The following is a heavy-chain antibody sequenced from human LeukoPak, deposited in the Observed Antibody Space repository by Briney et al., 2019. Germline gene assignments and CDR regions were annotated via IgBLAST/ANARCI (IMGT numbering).Heavy chain of an antibody. CDR3: ARSGITMVGGASIGLLTFDI. Sequence: PGGSLRLSCAASGFTFSYYWMHWVRQAPGEGLVWVSRINDDGRTTTYADSVKGRITTSRDNAKNTLYLQMSSLGVEDTAVYYCARSGITMVGGASIGLLTFDIWGPGTMVTVSP. CDR2: INDDGRTT. D-gene: IGHD3-10*01. V-gene: IGHV3-74*03. J-gene: IGHJ3*02. CDR1: GFTFSYYW.